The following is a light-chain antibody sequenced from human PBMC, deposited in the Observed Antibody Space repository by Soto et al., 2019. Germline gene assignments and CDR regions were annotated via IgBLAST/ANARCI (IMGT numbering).Light chain of an antibody. Sequence: DIQMNQSPSSLSASVGGRVTITCRASQTVGTFLNWYQQRPGRAPNLLIYAASNLPTGVPSKFSGSGSGTDFSLPINSLLPYDFGAFYRRQSYSHRSWTFGRGTKVDNK. CDR3: RQSYSHRSWT. J-gene: IGKJ1*01. CDR1: QTVGTF. V-gene: IGKV1-39*01. CDR2: AAS.